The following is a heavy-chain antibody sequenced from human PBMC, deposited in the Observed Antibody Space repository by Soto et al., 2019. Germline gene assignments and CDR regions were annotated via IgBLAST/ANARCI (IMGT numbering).Heavy chain of an antibody. CDR1: GFTFDDYA. Sequence: FLRLSCAASGFTFDDYAMHWVRQAPGKGLEWVSLISWDGGRTYYADSVRGRFIVSRDSSKNSLYLQMSSLRVEDTALYYCAKDVCSRSTTSCYTRLDFWGQGALVTVSS. D-gene: IGHD2-2*02. CDR2: ISWDGGRT. J-gene: IGHJ4*02. V-gene: IGHV3-43D*04. CDR3: AKDVCSRSTTSCYTRLDF.